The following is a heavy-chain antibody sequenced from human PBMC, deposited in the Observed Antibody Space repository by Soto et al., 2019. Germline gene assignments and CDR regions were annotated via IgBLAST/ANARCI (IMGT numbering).Heavy chain of an antibody. CDR2: IILFFGTA. J-gene: IGHJ5*02. V-gene: IGHV1-69*01. CDR3: AREGDPRIGWFDP. Sequence: QWQLVQSGAEVKKPGSSVRVSGKAPEATFSSYAISWLRQAPGQGLEWMGGIILFFGTANYAQKFQGRVTITADESTSTAYMELSSLRSEDTAVYYCAREGDPRIGWFDPWGQGTLVTVSS. CDR1: EATFSSYA. D-gene: IGHD2-21*02.